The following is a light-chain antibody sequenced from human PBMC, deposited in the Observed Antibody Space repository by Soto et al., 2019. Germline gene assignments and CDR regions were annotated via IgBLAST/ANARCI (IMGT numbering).Light chain of an antibody. V-gene: IGKV3-20*01. Sequence: EIVLTQSPGTLSLSPGERATLSCRASQSVSTSYLAWYQQKPGQAPRLLIYGASSRASGIPDRFSGSGSGTDFTLIISRLEPEDFAVYYCQQYGSSPRRAFGGGTKVEIK. CDR1: QSVSTSY. CDR3: QQYGSSPRRA. CDR2: GAS. J-gene: IGKJ4*01.